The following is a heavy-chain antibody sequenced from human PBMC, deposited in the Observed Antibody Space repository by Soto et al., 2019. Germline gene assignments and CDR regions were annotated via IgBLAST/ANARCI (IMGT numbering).Heavy chain of an antibody. D-gene: IGHD2-2*01. V-gene: IGHV1-46*01. J-gene: IGHJ4*02. CDR3: ARSYPLYCSSTSCYPYYFDY. Sequence: GASVKVSCKASGHTFTSYYMHWVRQAPGQGLEWMGIINPSGGSTSYAQKFQGRVTMTRDTSTSTVYMELSSLRSEDTAVYYCARSYPLYCSSTSCYPYYFDYWGQGTLVTVSS. CDR1: GHTFTSYY. CDR2: INPSGGST.